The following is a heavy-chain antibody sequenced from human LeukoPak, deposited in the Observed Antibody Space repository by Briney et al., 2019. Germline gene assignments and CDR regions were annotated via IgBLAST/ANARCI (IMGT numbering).Heavy chain of an antibody. V-gene: IGHV3-33*01. J-gene: IGHJ4*02. Sequence: GRSLRLSCAASGFTFSNYGMHWVRQAPGKGLEWVAVIWYDGSNKYYADSVKGRFTISRDNSKNTLYLQMNSLGAEDTAVYYCTRDSSGYTYGPDYWGQGTLVTVSS. D-gene: IGHD5-18*01. CDR2: IWYDGSNK. CDR1: GFTFSNYG. CDR3: TRDSSGYTYGPDY.